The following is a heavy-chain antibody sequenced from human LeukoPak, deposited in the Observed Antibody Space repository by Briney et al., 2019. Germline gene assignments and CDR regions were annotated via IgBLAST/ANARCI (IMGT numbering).Heavy chain of an antibody. J-gene: IGHJ5*02. V-gene: IGHV4-61*01. Sequence: PSETLSLTCTVSGGSISSSSYYWSWIRQPPGKGLEWIGYIYYSGSTNYNPSLKSRVTISVDTSKNQFSLKLSSVTAADTAVYYCARGVYYDTSDNWFDPWGQGTLVTVSS. CDR1: GGSISSSSYY. D-gene: IGHD3-22*01. CDR2: IYYSGST. CDR3: ARGVYYDTSDNWFDP.